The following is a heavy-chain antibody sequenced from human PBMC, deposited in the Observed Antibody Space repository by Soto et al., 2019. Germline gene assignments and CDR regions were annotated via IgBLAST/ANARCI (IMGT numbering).Heavy chain of an antibody. CDR1: GDSVSSNSAA. CDR3: ARAGSSSWTGYYYGMDV. D-gene: IGHD6-13*01. Sequence: KQSQTLSLTCAISGDSVSSNSAAWNWIRQSPSRGLEWLGRTYYRSKWYNDYAVSVKSRITINPDTSKNQFSLQLNSVTPEDTAVYYCARAGSSSWTGYYYGMDVWGQGTTVTVSS. J-gene: IGHJ6*02. CDR2: TYYRSKWYN. V-gene: IGHV6-1*01.